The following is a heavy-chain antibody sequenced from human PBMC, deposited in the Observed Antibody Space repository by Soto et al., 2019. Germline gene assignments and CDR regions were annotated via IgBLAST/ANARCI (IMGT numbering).Heavy chain of an antibody. J-gene: IGHJ3*02. CDR2: VYHSGSTY. CDR3: ARAYSSGWVDAFDI. V-gene: IGHV4-38-2*01. D-gene: IGHD6-19*01. Sequence: LSLTCAVSGYSISSGSYWGWIRQPPGKGLECIGSVYHSGSTYYYNPSLKSRVIISVDTSKNQFSLKLSSVTAADTAVYYCARAYSSGWVDAFDIWGRGTMVTVSS. CDR1: GYSISSGSY.